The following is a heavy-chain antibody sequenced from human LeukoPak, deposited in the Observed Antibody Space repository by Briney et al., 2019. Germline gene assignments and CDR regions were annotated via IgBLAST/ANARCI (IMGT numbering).Heavy chain of an antibody. Sequence: SETLSLTCTVSGGFISSYYWSWIRQPAGKGLEWIGRIYTSGSTNYNPSLKSRVTMSVDTSKNQFSLKLSSVTAADTAVYYCAXXXYYDFWSGYSYFDYWGQGTLVTVSS. CDR2: IYTSGST. D-gene: IGHD3-3*01. V-gene: IGHV4-4*07. CDR3: AXXXYYDFWSGYSYFDY. J-gene: IGHJ4*02. CDR1: GGFISSYY.